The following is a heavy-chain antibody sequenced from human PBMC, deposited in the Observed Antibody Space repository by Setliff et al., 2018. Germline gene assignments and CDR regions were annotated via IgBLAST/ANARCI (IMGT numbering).Heavy chain of an antibody. D-gene: IGHD6-19*01. CDR3: ARGWPIAVDAFDI. V-gene: IGHV3-30*02. J-gene: IGHJ3*02. CDR1: GFTFSSYG. CDR2: IRYDGSNK. Sequence: GGSLRLSCAASGFTFSSYGMHWVRQAPGKGLEWVAFIRYDGSNKYYADSVKGRFTISRDNSKNTLYLQMNSLRAEDTAVYYCARGWPIAVDAFDIWDQGTMVTVSS.